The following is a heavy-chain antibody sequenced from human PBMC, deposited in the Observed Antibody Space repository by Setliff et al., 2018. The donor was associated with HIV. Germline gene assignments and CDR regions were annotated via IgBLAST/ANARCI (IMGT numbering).Heavy chain of an antibody. D-gene: IGHD3-3*01. CDR1: GGSISSSNYY. V-gene: IGHV4-61*05. Sequence: PSETLSLTCSVSGGSISSSNYYGGWIRQPPGKGLEWIGRLHLSGDTNYNPSLKSRVTISLDRSKTQFSLKLSSVTAADTAVYYCARRPLFGVVIASVAKMEFDYWGQGTLVTVSS. J-gene: IGHJ4*02. CDR2: LHLSGDT. CDR3: ARRPLFGVVIASVAKMEFDY.